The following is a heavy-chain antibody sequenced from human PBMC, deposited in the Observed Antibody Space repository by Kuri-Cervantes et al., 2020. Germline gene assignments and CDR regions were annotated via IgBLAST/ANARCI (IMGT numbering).Heavy chain of an antibody. Sequence: ESLKISCTVSGGSISSSTYYWGWIRQPPGKGLEWIGSIYYSGSTYYNPSLKSRVTMSVDTSRNQFSLKLSSVTAADTAVYYCARANFWYGNYFDYWGQGTLVTVSS. CDR3: ARANFWYGNYFDY. D-gene: IGHD6-13*01. CDR1: GGSISSSTYY. CDR2: IYYSGST. V-gene: IGHV4-39*07. J-gene: IGHJ4*02.